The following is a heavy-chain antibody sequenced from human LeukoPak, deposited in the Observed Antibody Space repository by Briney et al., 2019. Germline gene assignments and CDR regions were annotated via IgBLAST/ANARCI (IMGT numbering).Heavy chain of an antibody. V-gene: IGHV1-2*02. CDR3: ARGRPSPVIRITMVRQDAFDI. D-gene: IGHD3-10*01. CDR2: ISPNSGGT. Sequence: ASVKVSCKASGYTFTGYYMHWVRQAPGQGLEWMGWISPNSGGTNYAQKFQGRVTMTRDTSISTAYMELSRLRSDDTAVYYCARGRPSPVIRITMVRQDAFDIWGQGTMVTVSS. CDR1: GYTFTGYY. J-gene: IGHJ3*02.